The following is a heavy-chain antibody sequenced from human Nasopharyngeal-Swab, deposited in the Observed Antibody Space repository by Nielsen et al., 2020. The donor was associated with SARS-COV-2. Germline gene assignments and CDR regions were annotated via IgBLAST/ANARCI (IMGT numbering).Heavy chain of an antibody. Sequence: GESLKISCAAFGFTISNYGMHWVRQTPGKGLEWVAFIGYDGSDKYYEDSVKGRFTISRDNAKNSVFLEMNSLRAEDTAVYYCASQERGGSGSSWGRGTLVTVSS. CDR1: GFTISNYG. CDR3: ASQERGGSGSS. J-gene: IGHJ4*02. CDR2: IGYDGSDK. D-gene: IGHD3-10*01. V-gene: IGHV3-30*02.